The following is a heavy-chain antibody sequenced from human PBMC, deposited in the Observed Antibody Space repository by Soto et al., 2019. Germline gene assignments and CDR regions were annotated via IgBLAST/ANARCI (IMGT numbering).Heavy chain of an antibody. CDR2: IYYSGST. V-gene: IGHV4-31*03. CDR3: ARDQDSSWFSATFRYYYYGMDV. J-gene: IGHJ6*02. CDR1: GGSISSGGYY. Sequence: QVQLQESGPGLVKPSQTLSLTCTVSGGSISSGGYYWSWIRQHPGKGLEWIGYIYYSGSTYYNPSLKGRVTISVDTSKNQFSLKLSSVTAADTAVYYCARDQDSSWFSATFRYYYYGMDVWGQGTTVTVSS. D-gene: IGHD6-13*01.